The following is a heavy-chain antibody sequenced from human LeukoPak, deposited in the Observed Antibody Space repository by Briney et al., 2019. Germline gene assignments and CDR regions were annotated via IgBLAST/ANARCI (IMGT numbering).Heavy chain of an antibody. V-gene: IGHV3-48*01. CDR3: ARGLYYIDV. J-gene: IGHJ6*03. CDR1: GFTFSTHT. CDR2: ISGSTSVI. Sequence: GGSLRLSCAAAGFTFSTHTMAWVRQAPGKGLEWVSYISGSTSVIYYADSVKGRFTISRDNAKNSLYLQMNSLRTEDPAIYYCARGLYYIDVWGNGTAVTVS.